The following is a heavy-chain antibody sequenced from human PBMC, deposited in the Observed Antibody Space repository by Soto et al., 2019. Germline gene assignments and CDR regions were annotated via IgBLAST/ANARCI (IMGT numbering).Heavy chain of an antibody. Sequence: QVQLQESGPGLVKPSETLSLTCTVSGGSISSYYWSWIRQPPGKGLEWIGYIYYSGSTNYNPSLKSRVTISVDTSKNQFSLKLSSVTAADTAVYYCARRDGYCSSISCQRWFDPWGQGTLVTVSS. CDR1: GGSISSYY. V-gene: IGHV4-59*01. J-gene: IGHJ5*02. CDR2: IYYSGST. CDR3: ARRDGYCSSISCQRWFDP. D-gene: IGHD2-2*01.